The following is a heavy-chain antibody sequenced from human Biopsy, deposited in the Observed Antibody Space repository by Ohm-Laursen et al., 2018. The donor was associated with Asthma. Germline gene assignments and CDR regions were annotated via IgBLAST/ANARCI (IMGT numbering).Heavy chain of an antibody. CDR1: GASITSSAYY. D-gene: IGHD1/OR15-1a*01. CDR2: ISYTGNT. Sequence: SETLSLTCTVSGASITSSAYYWGWIRQPPGKGLEWIGSISYTGNTDIPSLRSRVTLSVDTSKNNFSLKLTSVTAADTAVFYCARPRTPMAPQAGFDIWGQGTRVTVSS. CDR3: ARPRTPMAPQAGFDI. V-gene: IGHV4-39*02. J-gene: IGHJ3*02.